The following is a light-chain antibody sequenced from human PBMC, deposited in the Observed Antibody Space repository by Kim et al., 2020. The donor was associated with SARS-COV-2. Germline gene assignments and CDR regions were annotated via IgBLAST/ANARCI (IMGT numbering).Light chain of an antibody. J-gene: IGKJ2*01. Sequence: EIVLTQSPATLSLSPGERATLSCRASQSVSSYLAWYQQKPGQAPRLLIYDASNRATGIPARFSGSGSGTDFTLTISSLEPEDFAVYYCQQYGSSTWFGQGTKLEI. CDR3: QQYGSSTW. CDR2: DAS. V-gene: IGKV3-11*01. CDR1: QSVSSY.